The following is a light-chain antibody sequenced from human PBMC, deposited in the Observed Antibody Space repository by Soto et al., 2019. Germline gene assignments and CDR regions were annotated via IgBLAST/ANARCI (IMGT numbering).Light chain of an antibody. CDR2: WAS. CDR3: QQYYSTPPT. Sequence: DLVIPHPPDYLHVSLGATPTITCKSILIIVKNSNNRNYLAWYQQKPGQPPKLLFYWASTRESGVPPRFSGSGSGTDFTPTISSLQAEDVALYYCQQYYSTPPTFGRGTRLEIK. V-gene: IGKV4-1*01. CDR1: LIIVKNSNNRNY. J-gene: IGKJ5*01.